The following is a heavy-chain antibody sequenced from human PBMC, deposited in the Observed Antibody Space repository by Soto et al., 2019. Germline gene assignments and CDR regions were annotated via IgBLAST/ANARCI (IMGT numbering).Heavy chain of an antibody. J-gene: IGHJ4*02. CDR2: IYYSGNT. CDR3: AGHEGDYCGRTRSSGLYA. V-gene: IGHV4-39*01. Sequence: ETLSLTCTVSGGSISSNMYYWGWIRQPPGKGLEWIASIYYSGNTYYNPSVKSRVTISLDTSRNQFSLKLSSVTAADTAGYYCAGHEGDYCGRTRSSGLYAWGQRALLTISS. CDR1: GGSISSNMYY. D-gene: IGHD3-10*01.